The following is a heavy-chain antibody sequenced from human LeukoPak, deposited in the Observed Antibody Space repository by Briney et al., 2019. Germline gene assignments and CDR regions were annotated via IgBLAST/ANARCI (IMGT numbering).Heavy chain of an antibody. J-gene: IGHJ6*03. D-gene: IGHD5-18*01. CDR1: GGSFSGYY. CDR3: ARRIQLWFSYYYYYYMDV. V-gene: IGHV4-34*01. CDR2: INHSGST. Sequence: PSETLSLTCAVYGGSFSGYYWSWIRQPPGKGLEWIGEINHSGSTNYNPSLKSRVTISVDTSENQFSLKLSSVTAADTAVYYCARRIQLWFSYYYYYYMDVWGKGTTVTVSS.